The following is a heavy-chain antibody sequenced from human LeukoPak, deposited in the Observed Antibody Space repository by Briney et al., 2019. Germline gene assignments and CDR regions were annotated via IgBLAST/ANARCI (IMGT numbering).Heavy chain of an antibody. CDR1: GGTFSSYA. CDR3: ARMTAARFWKEFDY. J-gene: IGHJ4*02. D-gene: IGHD6-6*01. Sequence: SVKVSCKASGGTFSSYAISWVRQAPGQGLEWMGGIIPIFGTANYAQKFQGRVTITTDESTSTAYMELSNLRSEDTAVYYCARMTAARFWKEFDYWGQGTLVTVSS. V-gene: IGHV1-69*05. CDR2: IIPIFGTA.